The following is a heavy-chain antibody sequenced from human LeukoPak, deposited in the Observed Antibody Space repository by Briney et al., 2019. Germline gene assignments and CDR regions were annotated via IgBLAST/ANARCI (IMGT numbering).Heavy chain of an antibody. CDR3: AKVPRFSFCSSTTCAYAFDI. Sequence: PGGSLRLSCAASGFTFSSYAMSWVRQAPGKGLEWISTISGSGGNTYHADSVKGRFTISRDNSKNTLYLQMNSLRAEDTAVYYCAKVPRFSFCSSTTCAYAFDIWGQGTMVTVSS. J-gene: IGHJ3*02. CDR1: GFTFSSYA. V-gene: IGHV3-23*01. D-gene: IGHD2-2*01. CDR2: ISGSGGNT.